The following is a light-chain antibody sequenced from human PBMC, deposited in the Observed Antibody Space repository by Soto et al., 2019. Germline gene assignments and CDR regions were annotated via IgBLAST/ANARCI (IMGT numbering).Light chain of an antibody. CDR2: LNSDGSH. CDR1: SGHSSYA. J-gene: IGLJ2*01. CDR3: QTWGTGIVV. Sequence: QLVLTQSPSASASLGASVKLTCTLSSGHSSYAIAWHQQQPEKGPRYLMKLNSDGSHSKGDGIPDRFSGSSSGAERYLTIYSLQSEDEADYYCQTWGTGIVVFXXGT. V-gene: IGLV4-69*01.